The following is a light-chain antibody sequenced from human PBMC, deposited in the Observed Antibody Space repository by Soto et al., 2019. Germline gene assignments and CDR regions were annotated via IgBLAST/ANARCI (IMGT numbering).Light chain of an antibody. J-gene: IGKJ1*01. CDR1: QSISGA. Sequence: EIGVSISPATLSVSPGGRSSLSCRASQSISGALAWYQQKPGQAPRLLIYDASSMATGFQARFSGSGSGTEFTLTIDSLQSEDFAVYYCQQYSQMWTFGDGSKVDVK. V-gene: IGKV3-15*01. CDR3: QQYSQMWT. CDR2: DAS.